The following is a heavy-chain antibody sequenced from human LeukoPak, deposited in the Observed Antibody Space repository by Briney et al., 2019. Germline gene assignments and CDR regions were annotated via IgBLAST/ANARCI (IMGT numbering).Heavy chain of an antibody. Sequence: SETLSLTCTVSGGSISSYYWSWIRQPPGKGLEWIGSIYYSGTTNYNPSLKSRVTISVDTSKNQFSLKLSSVTAADTAVYYCARGVYIAAAQYGYWGQGTLVTVSS. V-gene: IGHV4-59*01. J-gene: IGHJ4*02. D-gene: IGHD6-13*01. CDR1: GGSISSYY. CDR3: ARGVYIAAAQYGY. CDR2: IYYSGTT.